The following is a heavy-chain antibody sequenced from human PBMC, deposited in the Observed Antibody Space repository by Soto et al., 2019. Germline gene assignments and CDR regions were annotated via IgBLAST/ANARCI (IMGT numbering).Heavy chain of an antibody. CDR3: AKKPPSSIQGWAFGMDV. D-gene: IGHD1-26*01. J-gene: IGHJ6*02. CDR1: GFSVNTHY. Sequence: EVQLVETGGGLIQPGGSVRLSCLASGFSVNTHYIIWVRQPPGKGLEWVSTTFTGGSTHYADSVKGRFSISRDNSKNTVYLQMNNLRVEYTAVYYCAKKPPSSIQGWAFGMDVWGQGTTVSVSS. V-gene: IGHV3-53*02. CDR2: TFTGGST.